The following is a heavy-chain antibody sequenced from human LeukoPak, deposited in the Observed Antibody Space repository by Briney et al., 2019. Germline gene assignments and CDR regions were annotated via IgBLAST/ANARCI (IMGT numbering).Heavy chain of an antibody. CDR2: IYYSGST. J-gene: IGHJ4*02. CDR1: GGSISSSSYY. D-gene: IGHD3-3*01. CDR3: ARHGIVVVPASLKILRFLEWLLPAPFDY. V-gene: IGHV4-39*01. Sequence: PSETLSLTCTVSGGSISSSSYYWGWIRQPPGKGLEWIGSIYYSGSTYYNPSLKSRVTISVDTSKDQFSLKLSSVTAADTAVYCCARHGIVVVPASLKILRFLEWLLPAPFDYWGQGTLVTVSS.